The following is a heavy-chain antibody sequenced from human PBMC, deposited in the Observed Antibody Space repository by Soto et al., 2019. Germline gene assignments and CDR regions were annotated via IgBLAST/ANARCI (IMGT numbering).Heavy chain of an antibody. Sequence: SVKVSCQASGGTFSSYAISWVRQAPGQGLEWMGGIIPIFGTANYAQKFQGRVTITADKSTSTAYMELSSLRSEDTAVYYCARPYYYGSGSYLDYYYYYGMDVWGQGTTVTVSS. D-gene: IGHD3-10*01. J-gene: IGHJ6*02. CDR3: ARPYYYGSGSYLDYYYYYGMDV. CDR1: GGTFSSYA. V-gene: IGHV1-69*06. CDR2: IIPIFGTA.